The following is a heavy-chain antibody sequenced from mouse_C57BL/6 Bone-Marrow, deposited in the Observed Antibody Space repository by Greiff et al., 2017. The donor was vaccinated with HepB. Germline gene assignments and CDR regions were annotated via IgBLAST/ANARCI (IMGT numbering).Heavy chain of an antibody. V-gene: IGHV10-1*01. D-gene: IGHD1-1*01. CDR2: IRSKSNNYAT. Sequence: EVKLVESGGGLVQPKGSLKLSCAASGFSFNTYAMNWVRQAPGKGLEWVARIRSKSNNYATYYADSVKDRFTISRDDSESMLYLQMNNLKTEDTAMYYCVRLYYYGSSYAHYYAMDYWGQGTSVTVSS. J-gene: IGHJ4*01. CDR3: VRLYYYGSSYAHYYAMDY. CDR1: GFSFNTYA.